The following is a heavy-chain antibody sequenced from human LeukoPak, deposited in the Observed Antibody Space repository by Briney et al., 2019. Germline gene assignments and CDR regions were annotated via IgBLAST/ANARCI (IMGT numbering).Heavy chain of an antibody. Sequence: SETLSLTCTVSGGSISSYYWSWIRQPPGKGLEWIGYIYYSGGTNYNPSLKSRVTISVDTSKNQFSLKLSSVTAADTAVYYCARRPSGSYSNYFDYWGQGTLVTVSS. CDR2: IYYSGGT. CDR3: ARRPSGSYSNYFDY. CDR1: GGSISSYY. J-gene: IGHJ4*02. D-gene: IGHD1-26*01. V-gene: IGHV4-59*08.